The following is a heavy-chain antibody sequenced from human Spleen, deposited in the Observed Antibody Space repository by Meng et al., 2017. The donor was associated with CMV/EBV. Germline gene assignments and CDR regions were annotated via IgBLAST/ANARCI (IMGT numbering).Heavy chain of an antibody. CDR1: GGSFSGYY. Sequence: QGPLQQWGAGLLKPSETLSLTCAVYGGSFSGYYWSWIRQPPGKGLEWIGEINHSGSTNYNPSLKSRVTISVDTSKNQFSLKLSSVTAADTAVYYCARDGSSYYDFWSGYQKNWFDPWGQGTLVTVSS. CDR3: ARDGSSYYDFWSGYQKNWFDP. V-gene: IGHV4-34*01. CDR2: INHSGST. D-gene: IGHD3-3*01. J-gene: IGHJ5*02.